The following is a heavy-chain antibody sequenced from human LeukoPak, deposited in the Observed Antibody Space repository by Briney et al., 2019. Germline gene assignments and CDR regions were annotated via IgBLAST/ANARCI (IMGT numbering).Heavy chain of an antibody. V-gene: IGHV3-23*01. D-gene: IGHD3-22*01. J-gene: IGHJ4*02. Sequence: PGGSLRLSCAASGFTVSNTYMSWVRQAPGKGLEWVSAISGSGGSTYYADSVKGRFTISRDNSKNTLYLQMNSLRAEDTAVYYCAKGGFGGYDSSGYYLGYFDYWGQGTLVTVSS. CDR2: ISGSGGST. CDR3: AKGGFGGYDSSGYYLGYFDY. CDR1: GFTVSNTY.